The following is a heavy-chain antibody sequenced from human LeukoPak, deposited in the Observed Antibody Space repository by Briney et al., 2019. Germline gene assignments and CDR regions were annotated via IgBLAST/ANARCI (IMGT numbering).Heavy chain of an antibody. CDR1: GFIFNDYA. D-gene: IGHD6-13*01. V-gene: IGHV3-33*01. CDR3: ARVVYSSSWYPYYYYYYMDV. Sequence: GGSLRLSCAASGFIFNDYAMHWVRQAPGKGLEWVAVVWKDGDNKYYADSVKGRFTIPRDNSKDTLDLQMNSLRADDTAIYYCARVVYSSSWYPYYYYYYMDVWGKGTTVTVSS. CDR2: VWKDGDNK. J-gene: IGHJ6*03.